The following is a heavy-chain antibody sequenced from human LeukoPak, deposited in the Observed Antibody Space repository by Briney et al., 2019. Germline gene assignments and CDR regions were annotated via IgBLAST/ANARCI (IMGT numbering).Heavy chain of an antibody. D-gene: IGHD1-1*01. Sequence: PGGSLRLSCAASGFTFSRYSMNWVRQAPGKGLEWVSYISSSSRTMYYADSVKGRFTISRDNAKNSLYLQMNSLRDDDTAVYYCARDRWHDGFDYCGQGTLVTVSS. CDR3: ARDRWHDGFDY. CDR2: ISSSSRTM. V-gene: IGHV3-48*02. CDR1: GFTFSRYS. J-gene: IGHJ4*02.